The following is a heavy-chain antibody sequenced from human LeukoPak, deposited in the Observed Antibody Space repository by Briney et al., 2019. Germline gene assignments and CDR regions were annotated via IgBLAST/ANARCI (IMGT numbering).Heavy chain of an antibody. CDR3: ARAWGGGSGSLPAQLTFDP. Sequence: SETLSLTCTVSGGSISSGSYYWSWIRQPAGKGLEWIGRIYTSGSTNYNPSLKSRVTISVDTSKNQFSLKLSSVTAADTAVYYCARAWGGGSGSLPAQLTFDPWGQGTLVTVSS. CDR2: IYTSGST. D-gene: IGHD3-10*01. CDR1: GGSISSGSYY. V-gene: IGHV4-61*02. J-gene: IGHJ5*02.